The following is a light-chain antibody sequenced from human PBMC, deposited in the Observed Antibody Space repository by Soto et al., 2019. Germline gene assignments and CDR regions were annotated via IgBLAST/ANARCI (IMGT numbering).Light chain of an antibody. CDR2: GAS. CDR3: QQYGSSLT. J-gene: IGKJ5*01. Sequence: EIVMTQSPATLSVSPGERATLSFGASQSISSNLAWYQQKPGQAPRLLIYGASSRATGIPDRFSGSGSGTDFTLTISRLEPEDFAVYYCQQYGSSLTFGQGTRLEIK. CDR1: QSISSN. V-gene: IGKV3-20*01.